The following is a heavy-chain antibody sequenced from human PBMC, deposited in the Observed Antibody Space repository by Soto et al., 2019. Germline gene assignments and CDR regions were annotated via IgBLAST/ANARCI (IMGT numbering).Heavy chain of an antibody. Sequence: PSETLSLTCTVSGAYVRSGGYYWSWIRQHPGKGLEWIGDIFYSGSTDYNPSLETRVTISIDTSKNQFSLKLTSVTAADTAVYFCARFSNLRGEVYYSTFAPWGQGTLVTVSS. J-gene: IGHJ5*02. D-gene: IGHD2-21*01. CDR1: GAYVRSGGYY. CDR2: IFYSGST. CDR3: ARFSNLRGEVYYSTFAP. V-gene: IGHV4-31*03.